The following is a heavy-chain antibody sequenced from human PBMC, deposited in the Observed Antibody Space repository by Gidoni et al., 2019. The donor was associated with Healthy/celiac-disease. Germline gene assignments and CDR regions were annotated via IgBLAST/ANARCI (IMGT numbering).Heavy chain of an antibody. CDR2: ISGSGGST. CDR1: GFTFSSYA. CDR3: AKDLNYYDSSGYYYKYFQH. V-gene: IGHV3-23*04. J-gene: IGHJ1*01. Sequence: EVQLVESGGGLVQPGGSLRLSCAASGFTFSSYAMSWVRQAPGKGLEWVSAISGSGGSTYYADSVKGRFTISRDNSKNTLYLQMNSLRAEDTAVYYCAKDLNYYDSSGYYYKYFQHWGQGTLVTVSS. D-gene: IGHD3-22*01.